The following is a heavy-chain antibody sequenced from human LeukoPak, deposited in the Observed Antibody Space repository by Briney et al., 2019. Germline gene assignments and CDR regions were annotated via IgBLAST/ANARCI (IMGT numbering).Heavy chain of an antibody. CDR2: IYHSGST. J-gene: IGHJ4*02. V-gene: IGHV4-38-2*01. Sequence: PSETLSLTCAVSGYSISSGYYWGWIRQPPGKGLEWVGSIYHSGSTYHNPSLKSRVTISVDTSKNQFSLKLSSVTAADTAVYYCARHVSIAVPGGDYWGQGTLVTVSS. CDR3: ARHVSIAVPGGDY. D-gene: IGHD6-19*01. CDR1: GYSISSGYY.